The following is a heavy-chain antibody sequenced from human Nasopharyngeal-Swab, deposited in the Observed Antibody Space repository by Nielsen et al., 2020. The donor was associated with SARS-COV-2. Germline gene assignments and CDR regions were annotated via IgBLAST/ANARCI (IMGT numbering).Heavy chain of an antibody. CDR1: GFTVSSNY. CDR3: AKGYSSGWQLYYYYGMDV. J-gene: IGHJ6*02. V-gene: IGHV3-53*01. Sequence: GESLKISCAASGFTVSSNYMSWVRQAPGKGLEWVSVIYSGGSTYYADSVKGRFTISRDNSKNTLYLQMNSLRAEDTAVYYCAKGYSSGWQLYYYYGMDVWGQGTTVTVSS. CDR2: IYSGGST. D-gene: IGHD6-19*01.